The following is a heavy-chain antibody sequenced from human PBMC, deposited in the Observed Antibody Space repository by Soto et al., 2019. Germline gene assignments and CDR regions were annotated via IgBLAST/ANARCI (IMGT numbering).Heavy chain of an antibody. CDR3: AKDTSDCSGGRCYLAY. J-gene: IGHJ4*02. D-gene: IGHD2-15*01. Sequence: GASVKVSCKASGYRFTSYYMHWVRQAPGQGLEWMGIINPSGGSTSYAQKFQGRVTMTRDTSTSTVYMELSSLRSEDTAVYYCAKDTSDCSGGRCYLAYWGKGTRVPVSP. CDR2: INPSGGST. V-gene: IGHV1-46*01. CDR1: GYRFTSYY.